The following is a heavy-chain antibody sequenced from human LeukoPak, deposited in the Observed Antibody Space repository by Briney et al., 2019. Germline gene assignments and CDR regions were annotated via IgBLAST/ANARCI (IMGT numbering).Heavy chain of an antibody. CDR1: GGTFSSYA. J-gene: IGHJ3*02. CDR2: IIPIFGTA. D-gene: IGHD2-15*01. CDR3: ARDPLLAAFDI. V-gene: IGHV1-69*05. Sequence: GASVKVSCKASGGTFSSYAISWVQQAPGQGLEWMGRIIPIFGTANYAQKFQGRVTITTDESTSTAYMELSSLRSEDTAVYYCARDPLLAAFDIWGQGTMVTVSS.